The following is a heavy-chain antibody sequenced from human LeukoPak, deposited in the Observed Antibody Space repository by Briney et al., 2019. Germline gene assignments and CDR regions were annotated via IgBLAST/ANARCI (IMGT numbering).Heavy chain of an antibody. CDR2: IQYNGNNK. Sequence: PGGSLRLSCAASGFTFSGFGMHWVRQAPGKGLEWVAFIQYNGNNKYYANSVKGRFTLSRDNSENTLYLQMNSLRVEDTAIYYCAKRDSAGSGTGKYYFDYWGQGTLVTVSS. J-gene: IGHJ4*02. CDR1: GFTFSGFG. CDR3: AKRDSAGSGTGKYYFDY. V-gene: IGHV3-30*02. D-gene: IGHD6-13*01.